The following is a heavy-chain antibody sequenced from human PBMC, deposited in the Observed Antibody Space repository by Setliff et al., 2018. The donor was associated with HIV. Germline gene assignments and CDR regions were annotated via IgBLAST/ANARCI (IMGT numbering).Heavy chain of an antibody. Sequence: GASVKVSCKASGYSFTDYYIHWVRQAPGQGLEWMGWINPKSDGTNYAQKFQGWIAMTRDTSISTAYMELSRLRSDDTAVYYCARGMDYYDTSGYYQYYFDYWGQETLVTVSS. CDR1: GYSFTDYY. CDR3: ARGMDYYDTSGYYQYYFDY. D-gene: IGHD3-22*01. J-gene: IGHJ4*02. V-gene: IGHV1-2*04. CDR2: INPKSDGT.